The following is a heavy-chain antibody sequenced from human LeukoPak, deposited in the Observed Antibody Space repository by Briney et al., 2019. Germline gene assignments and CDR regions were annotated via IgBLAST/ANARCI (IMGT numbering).Heavy chain of an antibody. V-gene: IGHV4-34*01. CDR3: ARGPLLGDDYDPPFRY. CDR1: GGSFSGYY. D-gene: IGHD4/OR15-4a*01. Sequence: PSETLSLTCAVYGGSFSGYYWSWIRQPPGKGLEWIGEINHSGSTNYNPSFKSRLTVSIDKSKNQFSLKLTSMTAADSAVYFCARGPLLGDDYDPPFRYWGQGTLVTVSS. J-gene: IGHJ4*02. CDR2: INHSGST.